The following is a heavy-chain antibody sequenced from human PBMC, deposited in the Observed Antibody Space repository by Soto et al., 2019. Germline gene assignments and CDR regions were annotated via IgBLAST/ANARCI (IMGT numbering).Heavy chain of an antibody. CDR2: INHSGST. CDR1: GRSFNGYY. V-gene: IGHV4-34*01. CDR3: ARSPYMDV. Sequence: PSETLSLTCAVYGRSFNGYYWSWIRQSPGKGLEWIGEINHSGSTNYNPSLKSRVTILIDAPKNQFSLKMSSVTAADTAVYYCARSPYMDVWGKGTTVTVSS. J-gene: IGHJ6*03.